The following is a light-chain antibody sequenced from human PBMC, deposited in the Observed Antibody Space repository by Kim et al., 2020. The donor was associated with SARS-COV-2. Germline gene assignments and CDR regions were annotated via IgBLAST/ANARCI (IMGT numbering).Light chain of an antibody. CDR2: DVS. V-gene: IGLV2-14*01. Sequence: QSALTQPASVSGSPGQSITISCTGTSSDVGGYNYVSWYQQHPGKAPKLMIYDVSKRPSGVSNRFSGSKSGNTASLTISGLKAEDEADYYCSSYTSSSTVFGGGTQLTVL. CDR3: SSYTSSSTV. CDR1: SSDVGGYNY. J-gene: IGLJ3*02.